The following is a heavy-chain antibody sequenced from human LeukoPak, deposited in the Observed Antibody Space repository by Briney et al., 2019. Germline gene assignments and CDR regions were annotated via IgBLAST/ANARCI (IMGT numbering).Heavy chain of an antibody. D-gene: IGHD7-27*01. V-gene: IGHV3-21*01. CDR1: GFTFSSYT. CDR3: ARELGAFDI. CDR2: ISSSSSYI. Sequence: TGGSLKLSCAASGFTFSSYTMNWVRQAPGKGLEWVSSISSSSSYIYYADSLKGRFTISRDNAKNSLYLQMNSLRAEDTAVYYCARELGAFDIWGQGTMVTVS. J-gene: IGHJ3*02.